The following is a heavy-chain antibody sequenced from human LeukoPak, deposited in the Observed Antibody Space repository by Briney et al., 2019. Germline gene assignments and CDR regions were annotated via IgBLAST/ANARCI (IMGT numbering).Heavy chain of an antibody. CDR1: GFTFSAYW. V-gene: IGHV3-7*04. CDR3: ARGKSRQDY. CDR2: IKEDGSEK. Sequence: GGSLRLSCAASGFTFSAYWMTWVRQAPGKGLEWVASIKEDGSEKICVDSVKGRFTISRDNAKRSVYLQLNSLTPEDTAVYYCARGKSRQDYWGQGTLVTDSS. J-gene: IGHJ4*02.